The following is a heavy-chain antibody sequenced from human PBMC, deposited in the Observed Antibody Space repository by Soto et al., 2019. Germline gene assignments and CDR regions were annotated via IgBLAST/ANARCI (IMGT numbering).Heavy chain of an antibody. J-gene: IGHJ6*02. CDR1: GGSISSSSYF. Sequence: NPSETLSLTCTVSGGSISSSSYFWGWIRQPPGKGLEWIGSSYYSGSTSYNPSLMGRVSISVDTSKNQFSLRLSSVTAADTAVYYCARHHPDSSSEHYYYGMDVWGQGTTVTVSS. CDR3: ARHHPDSSSEHYYYGMDV. D-gene: IGHD6-6*01. CDR2: SYYSGST. V-gene: IGHV4-39*01.